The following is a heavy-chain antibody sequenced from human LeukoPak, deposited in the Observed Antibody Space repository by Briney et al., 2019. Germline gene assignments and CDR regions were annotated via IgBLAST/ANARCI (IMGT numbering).Heavy chain of an antibody. V-gene: IGHV4-4*08. CDR2: VNARGKT. Sequence: PSETLSLTCTVSGGSISSYSWAWIRQPPGKGLEWIGYVNARGKTYYSPSLLGRVTFSVDASKKHLSLILKSVSAADTAMYFCASGPWELDFWGQGALVTVSS. J-gene: IGHJ4*02. CDR3: ASGPWELDF. D-gene: IGHD1-26*01. CDR1: GGSISSYS.